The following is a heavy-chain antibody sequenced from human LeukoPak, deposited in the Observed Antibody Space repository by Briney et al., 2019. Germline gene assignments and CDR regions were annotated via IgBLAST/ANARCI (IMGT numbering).Heavy chain of an antibody. CDR2: IIPIFGTA. D-gene: IGHD3-22*01. CDR3: ARGYYDSSGGNWFDP. J-gene: IGHJ5*02. V-gene: IGHV1-69*13. Sequence: SVKVSCKASGGTFSSYAISWVRQAPGQGLEWMGGIIPIFGTANYAQEFQGRVTITADESTSTAHMELSSLRSEDTAVYYCARGYYDSSGGNWFDPWGQGTLVTVSS. CDR1: GGTFSSYA.